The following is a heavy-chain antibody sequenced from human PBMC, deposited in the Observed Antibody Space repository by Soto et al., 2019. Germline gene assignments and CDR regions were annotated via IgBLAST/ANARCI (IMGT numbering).Heavy chain of an antibody. CDR1: GFTFSSYA. V-gene: IGHV3-23*01. J-gene: IGHJ5*02. D-gene: IGHD3-22*01. CDR2: ISGSGGST. CDR3: ALLGPNSSGYYLAP. Sequence: GGSLRLSCAASGFTFSSYAMSWVRQAPGKGLEWVSAISGSGGSTYYADSVKGRFTISRDNSKNTLYLQMNSLRAEDTAVYYCALLGPNSSGYYLAPWGQGTLVTVSS.